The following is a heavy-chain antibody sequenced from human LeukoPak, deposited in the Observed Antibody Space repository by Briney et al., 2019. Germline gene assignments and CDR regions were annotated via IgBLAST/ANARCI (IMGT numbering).Heavy chain of an antibody. Sequence: PGGSLRLSCAASGFTLSNAWMSWVRQAPGKGLEWVGRIKSKTDGGTTDYAAPVKGRFTISRDDSKNTLYLQMNSLKTEDTAVYYCTTARGGGDYFDYWGQGTLVTVSS. CDR3: TTARGGGDYFDY. J-gene: IGHJ4*02. CDR1: GFTLSNAW. V-gene: IGHV3-15*01. CDR2: IKSKTDGGTT. D-gene: IGHD3-16*01.